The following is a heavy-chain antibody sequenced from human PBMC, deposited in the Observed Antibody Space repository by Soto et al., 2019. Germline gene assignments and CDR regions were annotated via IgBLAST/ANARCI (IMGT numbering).Heavy chain of an antibody. CDR1: GYSFTSYW. CDR3: ASNTAMVLYGMDV. J-gene: IGHJ6*02. CDR2: IDPSDSYT. Sequence: GESLKISCKGSGYSFTSYWISWVRQMPGKGLEWMGRIDPSDSYTNYSPSFQGHVTISADKSISTAYLQWSSLKASDTAMYYFASNTAMVLYGMDVWGQGTTVTVSS. D-gene: IGHD5-18*01. V-gene: IGHV5-10-1*01.